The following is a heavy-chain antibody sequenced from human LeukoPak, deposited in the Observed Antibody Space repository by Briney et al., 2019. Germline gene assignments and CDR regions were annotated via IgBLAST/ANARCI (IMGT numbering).Heavy chain of an antibody. J-gene: IGHJ4*02. CDR1: GGSFGIYY. V-gene: IGHV4-34*01. CDR3: AGPGAGDLDY. Sequence: PSESLSLNCAVYGGSFGIYYWSWIRQPPGKGLEWIGEINHSGSTNYNPSLKSRVTISVDMSKNQFSMKLSSVTAADTAVYYCAGPGAGDLDYWGQGTLVTVSS. D-gene: IGHD3-10*01. CDR2: INHSGST.